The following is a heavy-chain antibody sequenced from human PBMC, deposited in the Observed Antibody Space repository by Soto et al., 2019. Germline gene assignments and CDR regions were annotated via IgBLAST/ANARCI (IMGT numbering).Heavy chain of an antibody. J-gene: IGHJ6*02. CDR2: INPNSGCT. D-gene: IGHD6-19*01. V-gene: IGHV1-2*02. CDR1: GYTFTGYY. CDR3: ASGAGIAVAGTDYYGMDV. Sequence: ASVKVSCKASGYTFTGYYMHWVRQAPGPGPEGMGGINPNSGCTNYAQKFQGRVTMTRDTSISTAYMELSRLRSDDTAVYYCASGAGIAVAGTDYYGMDVWGQGTTVTVSS.